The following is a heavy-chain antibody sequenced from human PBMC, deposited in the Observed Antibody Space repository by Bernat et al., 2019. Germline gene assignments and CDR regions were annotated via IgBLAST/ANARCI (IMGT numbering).Heavy chain of an antibody. J-gene: IGHJ6*02. CDR3: ARNSTPKGMDV. Sequence: QVQLVESGGGVVQPGRSLRLSCAASGFTFSSYGMHWVRQAPGKGLEWVAVIWYDGSNKYYADSVKGRFTISRDNSKNTLYLQMNSLRAEDTAVYYCARNSTPKGMDVWGQGTTVTVSS. CDR2: IWYDGSNK. CDR1: GFTFSSYG. V-gene: IGHV3-33*01.